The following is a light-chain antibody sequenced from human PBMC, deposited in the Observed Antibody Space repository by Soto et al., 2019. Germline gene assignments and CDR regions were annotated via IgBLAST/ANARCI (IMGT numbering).Light chain of an antibody. V-gene: IGKV3-11*01. CDR2: DTS. J-gene: IGKJ5*01. Sequence: EIVLTQSPATLSLSPGERATLSCRASQGVSRYLAWYRQRPGQPPRLLIYDTSNRAAGIPARFSGSGFGTDFSLTINNLEPEDFAVYYCQQRNSWPITFGQGTRLEVK. CDR3: QQRNSWPIT. CDR1: QGVSRY.